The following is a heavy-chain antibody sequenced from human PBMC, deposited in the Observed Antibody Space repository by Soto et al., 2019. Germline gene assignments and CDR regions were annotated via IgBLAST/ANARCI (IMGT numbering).Heavy chain of an antibody. V-gene: IGHV4-59*01. D-gene: IGHD3-10*01. CDR2: IYYSGST. Sequence: QVQLQESGPGLVKPSETLSLTCTVSGGSISSYYWSWIRQPPGQGLEWIGYIYYSGSTNYTPSLQRRVTISVDTSKNQFSLKLSSVTAADTAVYYCARDYYGSVAALFDYWGQGTLVTVSS. CDR1: GGSISSYY. J-gene: IGHJ4*02. CDR3: ARDYYGSVAALFDY.